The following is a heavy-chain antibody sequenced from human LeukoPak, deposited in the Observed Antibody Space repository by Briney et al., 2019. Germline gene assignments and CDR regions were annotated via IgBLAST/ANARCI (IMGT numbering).Heavy chain of an antibody. CDR1: GFTFSGSG. V-gene: IGHV3-30*02. CDR2: IRYDESVE. CDR3: ARDLPGGAKAFNI. J-gene: IGHJ3*02. Sequence: GGSLRLSCAASGFTFSGSGMHWVRQAPGKGPEWMAFIRYDESVESYANSVKGRFTGSRDNSKNTLFLQMNNLRAEDTAVYYCARDLPGGAKAFNIWGLGTMVIVSS. D-gene: IGHD3-16*01.